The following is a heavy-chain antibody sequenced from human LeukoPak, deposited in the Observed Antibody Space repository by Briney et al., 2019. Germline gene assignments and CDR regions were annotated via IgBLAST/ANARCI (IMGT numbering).Heavy chain of an antibody. Sequence: GGSLRLSCAASGFTFSSYWMSWVRQAPGKGLEWVANIKQDGSEKYYVDSVKGRFTISRDNSKNTLYLQMNSLRAEDTAVYYCAKVYYDSSGYYHFDAFDIWGQGTMATVSS. V-gene: IGHV3-7*02. D-gene: IGHD3-22*01. CDR3: AKVYYDSSGYYHFDAFDI. CDR2: IKQDGSEK. J-gene: IGHJ3*02. CDR1: GFTFSSYW.